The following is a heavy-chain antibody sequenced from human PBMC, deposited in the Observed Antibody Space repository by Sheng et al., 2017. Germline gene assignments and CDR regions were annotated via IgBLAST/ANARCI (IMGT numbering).Heavy chain of an antibody. Sequence: QVQLQQWGAGLLKPSETLSLTCAVYGGSFSGYYWSWIRQPPGKGLEWIGEINHSGSTNYNPSLKSRVTISVDTSKNQFSLKLSSVTAADTAVYYCARGPIRYFDWLLSSSPFDYWGQGTLVTVSS. J-gene: IGHJ4*02. V-gene: IGHV4-34*01. CDR3: ARGPIRYFDWLLSSSPFDY. CDR1: GGSFSGYY. D-gene: IGHD3-9*01. CDR2: INHSGST.